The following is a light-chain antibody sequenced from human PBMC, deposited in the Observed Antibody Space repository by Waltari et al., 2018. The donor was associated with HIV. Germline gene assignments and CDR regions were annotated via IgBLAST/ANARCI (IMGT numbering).Light chain of an antibody. J-gene: IGKJ1*01. CDR3: QQYNTWPRT. CDR2: ATS. V-gene: IGKV3-15*01. CDR1: QSVITN. Sequence: EIVMTQSPATLSVSPGERVTLSCRASQSVITNLAWYQQKFGQPPRLLIYATSIRATNIPVRFSGGGSGTEFTLTISSLQSEDFAIYYCQQYNTWPRTFGQGTKVEV.